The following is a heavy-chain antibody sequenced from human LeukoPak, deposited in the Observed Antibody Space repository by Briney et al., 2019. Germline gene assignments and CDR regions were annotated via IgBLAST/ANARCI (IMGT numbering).Heavy chain of an antibody. CDR3: AKSRGPYYYYYYMDV. Sequence: GGSLRLSCAASGFTFSSYSMNWVRQAPGKGLEWVSYISSTGSTIYYADSVKGRFTISRDNAKNSLYLQMNSLRVEDTAVYYCAKSRGPYYYYYYMDVWGKGTTVTVSS. V-gene: IGHV3-48*01. CDR2: ISSTGSTI. D-gene: IGHD2-2*01. CDR1: GFTFSSYS. J-gene: IGHJ6*03.